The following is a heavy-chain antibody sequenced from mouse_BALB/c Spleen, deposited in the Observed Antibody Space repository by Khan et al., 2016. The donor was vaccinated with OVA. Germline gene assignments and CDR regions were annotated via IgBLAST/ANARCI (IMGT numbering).Heavy chain of an antibody. D-gene: IGHD2-2*01. J-gene: IGHJ3*01. V-gene: IGHV1S135*01. CDR3: TGHGYVAWFTY. Sequence: VQLKQSGPDLMKPGASLKISCKASGYSFTSYYIHWVVQSHGKSLEWIGYIDPFSGGTTYNQKFKGKATLTVDKSSSTAYIHISNLTSEDSAVYYGTGHGYVAWFTYWGQGTLVTVSA. CDR1: GYSFTSYY. CDR2: IDPFSGGT.